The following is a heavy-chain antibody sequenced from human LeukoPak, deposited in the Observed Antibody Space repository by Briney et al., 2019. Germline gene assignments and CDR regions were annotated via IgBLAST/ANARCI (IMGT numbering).Heavy chain of an antibody. J-gene: IGHJ5*02. CDR3: ARRTLQLRNWFDP. D-gene: IGHD6-6*01. CDR2: INHSGST. CDR1: GGSFSGYY. Sequence: SETLSLTCAVYGGSFSGYYWSWIRQPPGKGLEWIGEINHSGSTNYNPSLKSRVTISVDTSKSQFSLKLSSVTAADTAVYYCARRTLQLRNWFDPWGQGTLVTVSS. V-gene: IGHV4-34*01.